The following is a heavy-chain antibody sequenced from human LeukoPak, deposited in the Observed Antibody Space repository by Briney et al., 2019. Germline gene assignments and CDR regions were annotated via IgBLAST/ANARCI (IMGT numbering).Heavy chain of an antibody. CDR3: ARDGSGSDHPPSFDY. D-gene: IGHD3-10*01. J-gene: IGHJ4*02. V-gene: IGHV4-30-2*01. CDR1: GGSFNGYY. Sequence: SETLSLTCAVYGGSFNGYYWSWIRQPPGKGLEWIGYIYHSGSTYYNPSLKSRVTISVDRSKNQFSLKLSSVTAADTAVYYCARDGSGSDHPPSFDYWGQGTLVTVSS. CDR2: IYHSGST.